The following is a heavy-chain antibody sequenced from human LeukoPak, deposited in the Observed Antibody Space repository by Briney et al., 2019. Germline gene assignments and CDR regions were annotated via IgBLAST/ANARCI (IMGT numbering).Heavy chain of an antibody. J-gene: IGHJ4*02. CDR3: AKDTVDIVVVPAASAQPGDY. CDR1: GFTFSSYG. Sequence: GGSLRLSCAASGFTFSSYGMHWVRQAPGKGLEWVAVIWYGGSNKYYADSVKGRFTISRDNSKNTLYLQMNSLRAEGTAVYYCAKDTVDIVVVPAASAQPGDYWGQGTLVTVSS. CDR2: IWYGGSNK. D-gene: IGHD2-2*03. V-gene: IGHV3-30*02.